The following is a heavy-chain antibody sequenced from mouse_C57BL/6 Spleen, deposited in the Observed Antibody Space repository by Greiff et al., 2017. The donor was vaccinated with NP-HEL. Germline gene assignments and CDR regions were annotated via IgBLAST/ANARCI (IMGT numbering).Heavy chain of an antibody. V-gene: IGHV1-26*01. D-gene: IGHD4-1*01. CDR1: GYTFTDYY. Sequence: EVQLQQSGPELVKPGASVKISCKASGYTFTDYYMNWVKQSHGKSLEWIGDINPNNGGTSYKQKFKGKATLTVDKSSSTAYMELRSLTSEDSAVYYCARRDWANFDYWGQGTTLTVSS. CDR3: ARRDWANFDY. J-gene: IGHJ2*01. CDR2: INPNNGGT.